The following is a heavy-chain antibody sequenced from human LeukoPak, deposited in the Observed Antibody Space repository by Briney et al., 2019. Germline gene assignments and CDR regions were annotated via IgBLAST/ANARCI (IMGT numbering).Heavy chain of an antibody. Sequence: SETLSLTCAVYGGSFSGYYWSWIRQPPGKGLEWIGEINHSGSTNYNPSLKSRVTKSVDTSKNQFSLKLSSVTAADTAVYYCARIGYSSSWGRFDYWGQGTLVTVSS. D-gene: IGHD6-13*01. CDR2: INHSGST. CDR3: ARIGYSSSWGRFDY. CDR1: GGSFSGYY. J-gene: IGHJ4*02. V-gene: IGHV4-34*01.